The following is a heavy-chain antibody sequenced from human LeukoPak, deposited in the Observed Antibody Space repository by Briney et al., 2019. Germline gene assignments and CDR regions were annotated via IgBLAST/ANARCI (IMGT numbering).Heavy chain of an antibody. Sequence: PGRSLRLSCAASGFTFSSYGMHWVRQAPGKGLEWVAVISYDGSNKYYADSVKGRFTISKDNSKNTLYLQMNSLGAEDTAVYYCAIGSPPLKYWGQGTLVTVSS. D-gene: IGHD2-15*01. V-gene: IGHV3-30*03. J-gene: IGHJ4*02. CDR2: ISYDGSNK. CDR3: AIGSPPLKY. CDR1: GFTFSSYG.